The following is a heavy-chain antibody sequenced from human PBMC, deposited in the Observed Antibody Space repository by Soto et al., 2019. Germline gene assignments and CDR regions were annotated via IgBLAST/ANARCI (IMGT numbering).Heavy chain of an antibody. CDR1: GFTFSSYA. V-gene: IGHV3-23*01. D-gene: IGHD5-18*01. J-gene: IGHJ6*02. CDR3: AKLGGYGYRYGMDV. Sequence: GSLRLSCAASGFTFSSYAMSWVRQAPGKGLEWVSAISGSGGSTYYADSVKGRFTISRDNSKNTLYLQMNSLRAEDTAVYYCAKLGGYGYRYGMDVWGQGTTVTVSS. CDR2: ISGSGGST.